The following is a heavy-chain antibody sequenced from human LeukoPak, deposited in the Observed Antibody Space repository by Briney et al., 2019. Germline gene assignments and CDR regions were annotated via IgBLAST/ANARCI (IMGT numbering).Heavy chain of an antibody. D-gene: IGHD6-19*01. Sequence: GGSLRLSCAASGFTFRSYAMSWVRQAPGKGLEWVSYISSSSSTIHYADSVKGRFTISRDNAKNSLYLQMNSLRAEDTAVYYCARGLVRTSSGWFFDYWGQGTLITVSS. CDR2: ISSSSSTI. V-gene: IGHV3-48*04. J-gene: IGHJ4*02. CDR3: ARGLVRTSSGWFFDY. CDR1: GFTFRSYA.